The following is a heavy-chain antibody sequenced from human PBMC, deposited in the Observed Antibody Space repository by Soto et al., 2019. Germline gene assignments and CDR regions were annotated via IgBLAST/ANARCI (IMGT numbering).Heavy chain of an antibody. V-gene: IGHV1-46*01. Sequence: QVQLVQSGAEVKKPGASVKVSCKASGYTFTDYYIHWVRQAPGQGLEWMGLINPSGGSASYAQKFRGGVTMTRDTSTSTVYMELSSLRSEDTAVYYCARDHPLGGGPKRDFEYWGQGTLVTVSS. CDR3: ARDHPLGGGPKRDFEY. J-gene: IGHJ4*02. CDR1: GYTFTDYY. CDR2: INPSGGSA. D-gene: IGHD3-16*01.